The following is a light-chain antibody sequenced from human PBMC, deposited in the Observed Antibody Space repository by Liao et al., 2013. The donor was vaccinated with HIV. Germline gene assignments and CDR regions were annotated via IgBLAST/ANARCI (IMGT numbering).Light chain of an antibody. V-gene: IGLV3-1*01. CDR3: LAWDNRSGV. CDR2: QDT. J-gene: IGLJ1*01. Sequence: SYELTQPPSVSVSPGLTASIPCSGDKLGDKYVSWYQQKPGQSPVLVIYQDTKRPSGIPERFSGSSSGNTATLTISTTHAMDEADYFCLAWDNRSGVFGAGTTVTVL. CDR1: KLGDKY.